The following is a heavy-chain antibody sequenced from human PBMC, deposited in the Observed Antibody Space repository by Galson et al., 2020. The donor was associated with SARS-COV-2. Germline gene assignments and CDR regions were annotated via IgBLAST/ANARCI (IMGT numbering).Heavy chain of an antibody. Sequence: AGSLRLSCAASGFTFSSYGMHWVRQAPGKGLEWVANIKQDGSTKYYVDSVEGRFTISRDNARNSLYLQMNILRAEDTAVYYCARDLDIYYDTSGSYDAYDIWGQGTMVNVSS. D-gene: IGHD3-22*01. J-gene: IGHJ3*02. V-gene: IGHV3-7*01. CDR2: IKQDGSTK. CDR3: ARDLDIYYDTSGSYDAYDI. CDR1: GFTFSSYG.